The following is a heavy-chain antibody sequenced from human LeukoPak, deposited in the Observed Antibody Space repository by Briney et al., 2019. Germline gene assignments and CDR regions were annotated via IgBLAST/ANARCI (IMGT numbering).Heavy chain of an antibody. CDR3: AKLGKTENHYGSGRFSYYYYMDV. CDR2: ISGSGGTT. Sequence: GGSLRLSCAASGFTFSSYGMSWVRQAPGKGLEWVSGISGSGGTTYYADSVKGRFTISRDNSKITLYLQMNSLRAEDTAVYYCAKLGKTENHYGSGRFSYYYYMDVWGKGTTVTISS. J-gene: IGHJ6*03. D-gene: IGHD3-10*01. CDR1: GFTFSSYG. V-gene: IGHV3-23*01.